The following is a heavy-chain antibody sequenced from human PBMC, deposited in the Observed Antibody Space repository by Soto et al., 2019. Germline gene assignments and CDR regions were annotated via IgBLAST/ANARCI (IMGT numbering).Heavy chain of an antibody. CDR1: GGSISSGGYY. CDR2: IYYSGST. Sequence: SETLSLTCTVSGGSISSGGYYWSWIRQHPGKGLEWIGYIYYSGSTYYNPSLKSRVTISVDTSKNQFSLKLSSVTAAGTAVYYCARDSRHDILTGPDYWGQGTLVTVSS. CDR3: ARDSRHDILTGPDY. D-gene: IGHD3-9*01. J-gene: IGHJ4*02. V-gene: IGHV4-31*03.